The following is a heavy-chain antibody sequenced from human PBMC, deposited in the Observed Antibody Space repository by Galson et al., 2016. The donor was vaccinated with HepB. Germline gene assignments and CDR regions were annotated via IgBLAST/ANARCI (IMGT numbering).Heavy chain of an antibody. V-gene: IGHV1-18*01. J-gene: IGHJ6*02. CDR3: ARGGLHNYYGMDV. CDR2: IGAYNGKT. CDR1: GYTFTSYG. Sequence: SVKVSCKASGYTFTSYGITWVRQAPGQGLEWMGWIGAYNGKTKYAQILQGRVTMTTDTSTSTAYMELRSLGSAEPAFYYCARGGLHNYYGMDVWGQGTTVTVSS. D-gene: IGHD5/OR15-5a*01.